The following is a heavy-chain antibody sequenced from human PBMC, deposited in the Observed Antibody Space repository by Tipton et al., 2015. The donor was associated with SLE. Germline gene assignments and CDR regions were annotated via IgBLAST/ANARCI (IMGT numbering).Heavy chain of an antibody. V-gene: IGHV3-21*01. Sequence: SLRLSCAASGFTFSSYSMNWVRQAPGKGLEWVSSISSSSGNIYYADSVKGRFTISRDNAKNSLYLQMNSLRAEDTAVYYCARDSAIVGGSLDYWGQGTLVTVSS. CDR2: ISSSSGNI. CDR3: ARDSAIVGGSLDY. J-gene: IGHJ4*02. CDR1: GFTFSSYS. D-gene: IGHD1-26*01.